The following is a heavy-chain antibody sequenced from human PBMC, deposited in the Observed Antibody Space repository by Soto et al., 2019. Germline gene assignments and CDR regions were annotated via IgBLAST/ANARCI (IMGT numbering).Heavy chain of an antibody. V-gene: IGHV1-18*01. CDR2: ISAYNGNT. J-gene: IGHJ5*02. CDR3: ARDKISMRPTLPSSPDGWYGTCWFDP. CDR1: GYTFTSYG. D-gene: IGHD6-19*01. Sequence: ASVKVSCKASGYTFTSYGISWVRQAPGQGLEWMGWISAYNGNTNYAQKLQGRVTMTTDTSTSTAYMELRSLRSDDTAVYYCARDKISMRPTLPSSPDGWYGTCWFDPWGQGTLVTVSS.